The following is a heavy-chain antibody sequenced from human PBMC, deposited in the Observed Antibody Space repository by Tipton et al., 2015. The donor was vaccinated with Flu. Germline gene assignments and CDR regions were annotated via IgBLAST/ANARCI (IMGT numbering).Heavy chain of an antibody. J-gene: IGHJ5*02. CDR2: IYYSGST. V-gene: IGHV4-59*01. CDR1: GGSISSYY. Sequence: GLVKPSETLSLTCTVSGGSISSYYWSWIRQPPGKGLEWIGYIYYSGSTNYNPSLKSRVTISVDTSKNQFSLKLSSVTAADTAVYYCARDSGKVAGIAARWGYNWFDPWGQGTLVTVSS. D-gene: IGHD6-6*01. CDR3: ARDSGKVAGIAARWGYNWFDP.